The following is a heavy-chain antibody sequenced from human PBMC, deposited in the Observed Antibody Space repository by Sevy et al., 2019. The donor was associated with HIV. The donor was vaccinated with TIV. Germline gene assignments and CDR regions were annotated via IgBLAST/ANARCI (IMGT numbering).Heavy chain of an antibody. CDR2: ISSSSSYL. J-gene: IGHJ4*02. Sequence: GSLRLSCAASGFTFSSYSMNWVRQAPGKGLEWVSSISSSSSYLYYPDSVKGRFTISRDNAKNSLYLQMNSLRAEDTAVYYCARDNSDYYGSGSYYFDYWGQGTLVTVSS. CDR1: GFTFSSYS. CDR3: ARDNSDYYGSGSYYFDY. D-gene: IGHD3-10*01. V-gene: IGHV3-21*01.